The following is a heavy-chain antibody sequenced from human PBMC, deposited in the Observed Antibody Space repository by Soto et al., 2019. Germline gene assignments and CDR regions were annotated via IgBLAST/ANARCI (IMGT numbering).Heavy chain of an antibody. Sequence: PGGSLRLSCAASGFTFSSYGMHWVRQAPGKGLEWVAVISYDGSNKYYEDSVKGRFTISRDNSKNALYLQMNSLRAEDTAVYYYAKDIKKAAGSSSSFGMDVWGQGTTVTVSS. CDR3: AKDIKKAAGSSSSFGMDV. CDR2: ISYDGSNK. CDR1: GFTFSSYG. V-gene: IGHV3-30*18. J-gene: IGHJ6*02. D-gene: IGHD1-26*01.